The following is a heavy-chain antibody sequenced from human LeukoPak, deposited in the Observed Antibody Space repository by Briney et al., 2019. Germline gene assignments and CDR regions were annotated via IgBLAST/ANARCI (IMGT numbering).Heavy chain of an antibody. J-gene: IGHJ3*01. CDR3: AGCISGTGGG. Sequence: PGGSLRLSCADSGFTFSSYWMHWVRQAPGKGLVWVSRINSDGSITTYADSVKGRFTISRDNAKNTLYLQMNSLRAEDTAVYYCAGCISGTGGGWGQGPVATVSS. CDR2: INSDGSIT. CDR1: GFTFSSYW. D-gene: IGHD2-8*01. V-gene: IGHV3-74*01.